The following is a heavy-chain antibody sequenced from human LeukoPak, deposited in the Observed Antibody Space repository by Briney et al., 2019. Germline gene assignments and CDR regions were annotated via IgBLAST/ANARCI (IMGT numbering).Heavy chain of an antibody. J-gene: IGHJ3*02. Sequence: SETLSLTCTVSGGSISSGGYYWSWIRQHPGKGLEWIGYIYYSGSTYYNPSLKSRVTISVDTSKNQFSLKLSSVTAADTAVYYCAQRRDYGDYEGGAFDIWGQGTMVTVSS. CDR3: AQRRDYGDYEGGAFDI. CDR2: IYYSGST. D-gene: IGHD4-17*01. V-gene: IGHV4-31*03. CDR1: GGSISSGGYY.